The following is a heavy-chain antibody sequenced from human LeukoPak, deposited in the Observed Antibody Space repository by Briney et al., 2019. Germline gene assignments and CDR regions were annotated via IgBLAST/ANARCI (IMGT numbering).Heavy chain of an antibody. CDR1: GFTFDGYA. CDR3: AKDIQAAVGTPYFQH. Sequence: PGGSLRLSCAASGFTFDGYAMHWVRQAPGKGLEWVSLISWDGGSTYYADSVKGRFTISRDNSKNSLYLQMNSLRAEDTALYYCAKDIQAAVGTPYFQHWGQGTLVTVSS. V-gene: IGHV3-43D*04. D-gene: IGHD6-13*01. CDR2: ISWDGGST. J-gene: IGHJ1*01.